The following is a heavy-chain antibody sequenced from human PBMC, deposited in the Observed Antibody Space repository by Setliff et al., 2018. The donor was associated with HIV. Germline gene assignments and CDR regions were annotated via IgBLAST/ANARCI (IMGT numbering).Heavy chain of an antibody. CDR3: ATYQGYNDY. CDR2: ISGTSSYI. V-gene: IGHV3-21*01. J-gene: IGHJ4*02. D-gene: IGHD5-12*01. Sequence: LRLSCAASGFTFSYAWMTWVRQAPGKGLEWVSSISGTSSYIYYADSVKGRFTISRDNAKNSLYLQMNSLRAEDTAVYYCATYQGYNDYWGQGTLVTVSS. CDR1: GFTFSYAW.